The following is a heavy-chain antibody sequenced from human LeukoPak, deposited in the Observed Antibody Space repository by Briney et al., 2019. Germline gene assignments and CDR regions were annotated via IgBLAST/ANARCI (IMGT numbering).Heavy chain of an antibody. Sequence: PGGSLRLSCAASGFTFSSYAMHWVRQAPGKGLEWVAVISYDGSNKYYADSVKGRFTISRDNSKNTLYLQMNSLRAEDTAVYYCAKREAAYNRTYYFDYWGQGTLVTVSS. CDR1: GFTFSSYA. J-gene: IGHJ4*02. V-gene: IGHV3-30*04. D-gene: IGHD2-15*01. CDR2: ISYDGSNK. CDR3: AKREAAYNRTYYFDY.